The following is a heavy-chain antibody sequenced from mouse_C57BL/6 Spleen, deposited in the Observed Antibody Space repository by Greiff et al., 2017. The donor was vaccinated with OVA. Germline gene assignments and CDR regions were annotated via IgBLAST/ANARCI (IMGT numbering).Heavy chain of an antibody. J-gene: IGHJ3*01. D-gene: IGHD3-2*02. CDR2: IDPSDSYT. V-gene: IGHV1-50*01. Sequence: VKLQESGAELVKPGASVKLSCKASGYTFTSYWMQWVKQRPGQGLEWIGEIDPSDSYTNYNQKFKGKATLTVDTSSSTAYMQLSSLTSEDSAVYYCARAQATWFAYWGQGTLVTVSA. CDR1: GYTFTSYW. CDR3: ARAQATWFAY.